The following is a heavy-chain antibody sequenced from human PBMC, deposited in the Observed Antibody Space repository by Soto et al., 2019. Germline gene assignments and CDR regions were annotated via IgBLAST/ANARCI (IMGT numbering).Heavy chain of an antibody. Sequence: QVQLQESGPGLVKPSQTLSLTCTVSGGSISSGGYYWSWIRQHPGKGLEWIGYIYYSGSTYYNPSLKSRVTISVDTSKNLFSLKLSSVTAADTAVYYCAREVVCSGGSCPSGWFDPWGQGTLVTVSS. CDR2: IYYSGST. CDR3: AREVVCSGGSCPSGWFDP. V-gene: IGHV4-31*03. CDR1: GGSISSGGYY. J-gene: IGHJ5*02. D-gene: IGHD2-15*01.